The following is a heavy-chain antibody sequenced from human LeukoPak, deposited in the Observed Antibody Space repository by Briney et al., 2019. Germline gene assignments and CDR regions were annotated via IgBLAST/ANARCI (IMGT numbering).Heavy chain of an antibody. V-gene: IGHV3-30*18. J-gene: IGHJ3*02. CDR1: GFTFSSYV. D-gene: IGHD3-9*01. CDR3: AKGWARYFDWLLDGTAFDI. Sequence: GGSLRLSCEASGFTFSSYVMSWVRQAPGKGLEWVAVISYDGSNKYYADSVEGRFTISRDNSKNTLYLQMNSLRAEDTAVYYCAKGWARYFDWLLDGTAFDIWGQGTMVTVSS. CDR2: ISYDGSNK.